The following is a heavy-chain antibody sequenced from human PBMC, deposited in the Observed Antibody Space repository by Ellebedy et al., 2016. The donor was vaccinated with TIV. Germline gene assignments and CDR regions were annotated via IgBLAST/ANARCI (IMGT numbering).Heavy chain of an antibody. CDR3: AITMATDFMDSFDY. V-gene: IGHV4-39*01. J-gene: IGHJ4*02. D-gene: IGHD5-24*01. Sequence: SETLSLTXTVSGGSITGSLSYWGWIRQPPGKGLEWIGSIYYSGSTYYNPSLKSRVTISVDTSKNQFSLKLSSVTAADTAVYYCAITMATDFMDSFDYWGQGTLVTVSS. CDR2: IYYSGST. CDR1: GGSITGSLSY.